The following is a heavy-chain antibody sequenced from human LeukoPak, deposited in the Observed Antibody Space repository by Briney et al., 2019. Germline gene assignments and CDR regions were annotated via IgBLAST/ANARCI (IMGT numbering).Heavy chain of an antibody. J-gene: IGHJ3*02. CDR1: GFTVSSNY. CDR2: IYSGGST. V-gene: IGHV3-53*01. D-gene: IGHD2-15*01. CDR3: ARDHRVANTRGAFDI. Sequence: GGSLRLSCAASGFTVSSNYMSWVRQAPGKGLEWVSVIYSGGSTFYADSVKGRFTISRDNSKNTLYPQMNSLRAEDTAVYYCARDHRVANTRGAFDIWGQGTMVTVSS.